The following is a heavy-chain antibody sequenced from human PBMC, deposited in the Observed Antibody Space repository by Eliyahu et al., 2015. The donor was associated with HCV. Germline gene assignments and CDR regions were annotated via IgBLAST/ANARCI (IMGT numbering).Heavy chain of an antibody. J-gene: IGHJ3*02. CDR3: ARPDSSGYYDGAFDI. V-gene: IGHV4-31*03. D-gene: IGHD3-22*01. CDR1: GGSISSGGYY. Sequence: QVQLQESGPGLVKPSQTLSLTCTXSGGSISSGGYYWSWIRQHPGKGLEWIGYIYYSGSTYYNPSLKSRVTISVDTSKNQFSLKLSSVTAADTAVYYCARPDSSGYYDGAFDIWGQGTMVTVSS. CDR2: IYYSGST.